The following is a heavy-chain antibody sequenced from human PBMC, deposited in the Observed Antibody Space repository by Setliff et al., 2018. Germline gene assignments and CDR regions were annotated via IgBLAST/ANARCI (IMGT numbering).Heavy chain of an antibody. CDR1: GYTFTGYS. CDR2: ITPNSGGT. J-gene: IGHJ4*02. Sequence: GASVKVSCKASGYTFTGYSIHWVRQAPGQGLEWMGWITPNSGGTNYAQKSKGRVTMTRDTSITTVHMELRRLTSDDTAIYYCARVGVPSGYWYYLDYWGQGTQVTVSS. CDR3: ARVGVPSGYWYYLDY. D-gene: IGHD3-22*01. V-gene: IGHV1-2*02.